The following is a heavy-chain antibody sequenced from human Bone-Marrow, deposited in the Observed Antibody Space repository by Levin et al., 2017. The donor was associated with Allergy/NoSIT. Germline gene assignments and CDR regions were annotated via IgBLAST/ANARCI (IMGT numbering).Heavy chain of an antibody. J-gene: IGHJ4*02. V-gene: IGHV3-53*01. CDR3: ASTLGYCSGGIDY. CDR1: GFTVSSNY. Sequence: GESLKISCAASGFTVSSNYMSWVRQAPGKGLEWVSVIYSGGSTYYADSVKGRFTISRDNSKNTLYLQMNSLRAEDTAVYYCASTLGYCSGGIDYWGQGTLVTVSS. D-gene: IGHD2-15*01. CDR2: IYSGGST.